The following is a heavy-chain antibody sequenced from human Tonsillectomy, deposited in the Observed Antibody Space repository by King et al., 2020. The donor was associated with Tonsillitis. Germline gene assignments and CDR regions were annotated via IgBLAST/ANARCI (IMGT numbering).Heavy chain of an antibody. V-gene: IGHV1-2*02. Sequence: QLVQSGAEVKKPGASVKVSCQASGYTFTGYHMHWVRQARGQGLEWMGGISPNSGGTNYAQMFQGRVTMNRATSIPTAYMELSGLRSDDTAGYNCAKLGLAYGAFDIWGQGTMVTVSS. CDR1: GYTFTGYH. J-gene: IGHJ3*02. D-gene: IGHD6-19*01. CDR3: AKLGLAYGAFDI. CDR2: ISPNSGGT.